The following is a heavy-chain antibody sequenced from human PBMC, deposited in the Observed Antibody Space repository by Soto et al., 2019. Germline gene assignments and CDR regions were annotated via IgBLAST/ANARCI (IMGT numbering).Heavy chain of an antibody. CDR3: ARGGADIVVVPAAQYYMDV. Sequence: GGSLRLSCAASGFTFSSYDMHWVRQATGKGLEWVSAIGTAGDTYYPGSVKGRFTISRENAKNSLYLQMNSLRAGDTAVYYCARGGADIVVVPAAQYYMDVWGKGTTVTVSS. V-gene: IGHV3-13*01. D-gene: IGHD2-2*01. CDR2: IGTAGDT. J-gene: IGHJ6*03. CDR1: GFTFSSYD.